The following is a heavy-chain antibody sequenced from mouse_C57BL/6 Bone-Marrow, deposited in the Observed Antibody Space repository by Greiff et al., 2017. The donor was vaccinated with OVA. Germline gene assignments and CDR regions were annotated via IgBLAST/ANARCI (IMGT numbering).Heavy chain of an antibody. V-gene: IGHV2-2*01. CDR2: IWSGGST. CDR1: GFSLTSYG. J-gene: IGHJ3*01. D-gene: IGHD4-1*01. Sequence: VQLQQSGPGLVQPSQSLSITCTVSGFSLTSYGVHWVRQSPGKGLEWLGVIWSGGSTDYNAAFISRLSISKDNSKSQVVFKMNSLQADDTAIYYCASPNFWFAYWGQGTLVTVSA. CDR3: ASPNFWFAY.